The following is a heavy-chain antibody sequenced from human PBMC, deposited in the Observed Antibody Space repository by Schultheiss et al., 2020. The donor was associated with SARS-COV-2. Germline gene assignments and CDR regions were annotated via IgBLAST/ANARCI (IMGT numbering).Heavy chain of an antibody. CDR3: ARAMESDSSSWSPYYYYGMDV. CDR1: GFTFSSYA. V-gene: IGHV3-64*01. D-gene: IGHD6-13*01. Sequence: GGSLRLSCAASGFTFSSYAMHWVRQAPGKGLEYVSAISSNGGSTYYANSVKGRFTISRDNSKNTLYLQMGSLRAEDMAVYYCARAMESDSSSWSPYYYYGMDVWGQGTTVTVSS. J-gene: IGHJ6*02. CDR2: ISSNGGST.